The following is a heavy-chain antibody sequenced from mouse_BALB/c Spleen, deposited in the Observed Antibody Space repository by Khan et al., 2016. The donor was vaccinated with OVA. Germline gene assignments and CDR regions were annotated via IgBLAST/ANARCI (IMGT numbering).Heavy chain of an antibody. CDR2: INPSDSES. CDR3: ARREKYGYDPSWFDY. V-gene: IGHV1-52*01. D-gene: IGHD2-2*01. Sequence: QVQLQQSGAELVRPGASVKLSCKASGYTFTSYWMNWVRQRPRQGLEWIGKINPSDSESHYNQMFKDKATLTVDKSSGTAYMQLSSLTSEDSAVYYCARREKYGYDPSWFDYWGQGTLVTVSA. CDR1: GYTFTSYW. J-gene: IGHJ3*01.